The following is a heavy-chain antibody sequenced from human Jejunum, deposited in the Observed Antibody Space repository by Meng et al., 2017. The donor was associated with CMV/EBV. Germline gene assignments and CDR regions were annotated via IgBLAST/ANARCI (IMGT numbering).Heavy chain of an antibody. CDR2: LYYGGSP. V-gene: IGHV4-39*07. J-gene: IGHJ6*02. CDR1: SY. CDR3: ARDRVHFSDDYYYYGMDV. D-gene: IGHD1-1*01. Sequence: SYWGWIRQPPGRGLEWIASLYYGGSPYYSPSLKSRVTISVDTSKNQFSLSLSSVTAADTAVYYCARDRVHFSDDYYYYGMDVWGLGTTVTVSS.